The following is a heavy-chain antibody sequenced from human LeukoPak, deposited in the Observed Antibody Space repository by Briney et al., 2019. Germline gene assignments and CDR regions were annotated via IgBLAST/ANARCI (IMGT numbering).Heavy chain of an antibody. J-gene: IGHJ4*02. D-gene: IGHD1-1*01. V-gene: IGHV3-30-3*01. Sequence: GGSLRLSCAASGFTFSSYAMHWVRQAPGKGLEWVAVISYDGSNRYYADSVKGRFTISRDNSKNTLYLQMNSLRAEDTAVYYCARAPGGYLYYFDYWGQGTLVTVSS. CDR1: GFTFSSYA. CDR3: ARAPGGYLYYFDY. CDR2: ISYDGSNR.